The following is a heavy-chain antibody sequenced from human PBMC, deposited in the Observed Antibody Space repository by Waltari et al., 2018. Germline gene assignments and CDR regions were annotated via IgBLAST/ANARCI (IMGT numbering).Heavy chain of an antibody. J-gene: IGHJ4*02. CDR1: GGPITSSSYY. Sequence: QVQLQESGPGLVRPSETLSLTCTVSGGPITSSSYYWGWIRQSPGKGLEWIGTIYYSGTTYYNPSLESRVTLSVDTSKNQFSLKLKSVTAADTALYFGARRQWVALFDYWGQGSLVTVSS. D-gene: IGHD6-19*01. CDR2: IYYSGTT. CDR3: ARRQWVALFDY. V-gene: IGHV4-39*01.